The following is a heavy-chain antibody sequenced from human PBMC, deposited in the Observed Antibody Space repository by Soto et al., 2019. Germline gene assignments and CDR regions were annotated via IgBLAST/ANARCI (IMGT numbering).Heavy chain of an antibody. CDR2: IYPGDSDT. CDR1: GYSFTNYW. J-gene: IGHJ4*02. V-gene: IGHV5-51*01. D-gene: IGHD2-2*01. CDR3: ARRKASSTTSLSFRAGFDY. Sequence: LQISCKGSGYSFTNYWIGWVRQMPGKGLEWMGLIYPGDSDTRYSPSFEGQVTISADKSISTAYLQWSGLKASDTAMYYCARRKASSTTSLSFRAGFDYWGQGTLVTVSS.